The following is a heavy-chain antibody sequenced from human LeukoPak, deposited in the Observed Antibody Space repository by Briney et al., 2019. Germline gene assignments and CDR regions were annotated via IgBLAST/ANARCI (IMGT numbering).Heavy chain of an antibody. Sequence: SETLSLTCVVYGGSFSNYCWSWVRQPPGKGLEWIGEINHSGSTNYNPSLKSRVTISVDTSKSQFSLKLSSVTAADTAVYYCAREGGVTTSWFDPWGQGTLATVSS. CDR3: AREGGVTTSWFDP. CDR1: GGSFSNYC. CDR2: INHSGST. D-gene: IGHD4-11*01. V-gene: IGHV4-34*01. J-gene: IGHJ5*02.